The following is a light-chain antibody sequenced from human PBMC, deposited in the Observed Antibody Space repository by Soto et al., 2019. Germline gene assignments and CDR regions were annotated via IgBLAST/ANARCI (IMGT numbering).Light chain of an antibody. CDR1: SSNIENNY. V-gene: IGLV1-51*02. CDR2: EDN. CDR3: GTWDSSLSAFL. Sequence: QSVLTQPPSVSAAPGQTVTISCSGSSSNIENNYVSWYQQLPGAAPKLLNHEDNKRPSGIPDRFSGSKSGTSATLGITGLLTGDEADYYCGTWDSSLSAFLFGGRTKLTVL. J-gene: IGLJ2*01.